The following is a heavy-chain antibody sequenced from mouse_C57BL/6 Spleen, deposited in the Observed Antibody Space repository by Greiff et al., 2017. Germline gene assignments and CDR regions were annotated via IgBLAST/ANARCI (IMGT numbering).Heavy chain of an antibody. CDR2: INPNNGGT. J-gene: IGHJ1*03. CDR1: GYTFTDYN. CDR3: ARSSTTVVAPTEYFDV. D-gene: IGHD1-1*01. V-gene: IGHV1-18*01. Sequence: VQLQQSGPELVKPGASVKIPCKASGYTFTDYNMDWVKQSHGKSLEWIGDINPNNGGTIYNQKFKGKATLTVDKSSSTAYMELRSLTSEDTAVYYCARSSTTVVAPTEYFDVWGTGTTVTVSS.